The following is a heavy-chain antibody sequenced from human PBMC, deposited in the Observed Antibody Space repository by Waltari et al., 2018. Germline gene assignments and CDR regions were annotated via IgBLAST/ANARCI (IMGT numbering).Heavy chain of an antibody. CDR2: SYSDGST. J-gene: IGHJ4*02. CDR1: GFTVSRNY. Sequence: EVQLVESGGGLVQPGGSLRLSCAASGFTVSRNYMSWVRQAPGKGLEWVLVSYSDGSTYHADSVKCTLTISRYNSKNTLYLQMNSLRVEDTAVYYCASISLTTAYYFDCWGQGTLVTVSS. CDR3: ASISLTTAYYFDC. V-gene: IGHV3-66*01. D-gene: IGHD4-17*01.